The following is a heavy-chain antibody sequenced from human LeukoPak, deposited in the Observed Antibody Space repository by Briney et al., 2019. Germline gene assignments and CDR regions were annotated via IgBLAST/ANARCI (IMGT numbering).Heavy chain of an antibody. V-gene: IGHV4-39*07. CDR1: GGSISSSSYY. CDR3: ARGRRYDFWSGYYYGMDV. J-gene: IGHJ6*02. CDR2: INHSGST. D-gene: IGHD3-3*01. Sequence: SETLSLTCTVSGGSISSSSYYWGWIRQPPGKGLEWLGEINHSGSTNYNPSLKSRVTISVDTSKNQFSLKLSSVTAADTAVYYCARGRRYDFWSGYYYGMDVWGQGTTVTVSS.